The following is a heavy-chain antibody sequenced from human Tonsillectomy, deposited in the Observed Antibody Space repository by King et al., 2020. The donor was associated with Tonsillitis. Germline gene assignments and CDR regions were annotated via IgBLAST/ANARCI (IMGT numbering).Heavy chain of an antibody. V-gene: IGHV5-51*01. J-gene: IGHJ4*02. CDR3: ATPRYSGSYYGFFDY. CDR1: GYIFTSYW. D-gene: IGHD1-26*01. Sequence: LQLVQSGAEVKKPGESLKISCKGSGYIFTSYWIGWVRQMPGKGLEWMGIIYPGDSDTRYSSSFQGQVTISADKSISTAYLQWNSLKASDTAMYYCATPRYSGSYYGFFDYWGQGTLVTVSS. CDR2: IYPGDSDT.